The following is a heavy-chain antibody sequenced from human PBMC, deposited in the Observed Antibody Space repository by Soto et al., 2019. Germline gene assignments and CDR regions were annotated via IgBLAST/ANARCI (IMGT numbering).Heavy chain of an antibody. Sequence: EVKLLESGGGLVQPGGSLRLSCTASGFAFDRFAMNWVRQAPGKGLQWVSSISYSGGSRYYADSVKGRFTVSRDNSKKTLFLQINNLRAEDTDVYYCAKATDTEYYDIDYWGQGTLVTVAS. J-gene: IGHJ4*02. CDR3: AKATDTEYYDIDY. CDR1: GFAFDRFA. V-gene: IGHV3-23*01. CDR2: ISYSGGSR. D-gene: IGHD3-9*01.